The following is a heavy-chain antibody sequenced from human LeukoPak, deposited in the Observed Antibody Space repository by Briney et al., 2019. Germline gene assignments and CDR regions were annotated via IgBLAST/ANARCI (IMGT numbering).Heavy chain of an antibody. D-gene: IGHD3-22*01. Sequence: PGGSLRLSCATSGFTFSSSGMHWVRQAPGKGLEWVSYISSSSSTIYYADSVKGRFTISRDNAKNSLYLQMNSLRAEDTAVYYCARDAVWGYYDSSGYYPLDYWGQGTLVTVSS. J-gene: IGHJ4*02. CDR2: ISSSSSTI. CDR3: ARDAVWGYYDSSGYYPLDY. CDR1: GFTFSSSG. V-gene: IGHV3-48*01.